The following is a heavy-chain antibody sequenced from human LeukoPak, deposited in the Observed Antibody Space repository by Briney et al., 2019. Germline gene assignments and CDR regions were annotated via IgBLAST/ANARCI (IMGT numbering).Heavy chain of an antibody. CDR2: ISWNSGSI. Sequence: PGGSLRLSCAASGFTFSSYGMHWVRQAPGKGLEWVSGISWNSGSIGYADSVKGRFTISRDNAKNSLYLQMNSLRAEDTALYYCAKDISARYCSSTSCYGEVYYFDYWGQGTLVTVSS. V-gene: IGHV3-9*01. J-gene: IGHJ4*02. CDR3: AKDISARYCSSTSCYGEVYYFDY. D-gene: IGHD2-2*01. CDR1: GFTFSSYG.